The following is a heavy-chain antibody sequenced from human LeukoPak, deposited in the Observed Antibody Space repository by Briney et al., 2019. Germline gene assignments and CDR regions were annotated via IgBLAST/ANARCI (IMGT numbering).Heavy chain of an antibody. V-gene: IGHV4-34*01. J-gene: IGHJ3*02. CDR1: GGSFSGYY. CDR2: INHSGST. D-gene: IGHD3-22*01. Sequence: SETLSLTCVVYGGSFSGYYWSWIRQPPGKGLEWIGEINHSGSTNYNPSLKSRVTISVDTSKNQFSLKLSSVTAADTAVYYCARGRQSITMIVVVLQDAFDIWGQGTMVTVSS. CDR3: ARGRQSITMIVVVLQDAFDI.